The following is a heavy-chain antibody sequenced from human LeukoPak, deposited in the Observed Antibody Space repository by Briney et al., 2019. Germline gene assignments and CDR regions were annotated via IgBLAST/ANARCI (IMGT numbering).Heavy chain of an antibody. CDR1: GYTFTSYD. V-gene: IGHV1-8*01. J-gene: IGHJ5*02. CDR3: ATQQWVVSRNWFAP. D-gene: IGHD6-19*01. CDR2: MNPNSGNT. Sequence: ASLKVSCTASGYTFTSYDINWVRQATGQGLEWMGWMNPNSGNTGYAQKFQGRVTMTSNTSISTAYRELSSLRSEDTAVYYCATQQWVVSRNWFAPWGEGSLVTASS.